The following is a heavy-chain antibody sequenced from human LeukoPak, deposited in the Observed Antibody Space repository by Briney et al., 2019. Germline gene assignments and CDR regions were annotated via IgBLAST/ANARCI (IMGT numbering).Heavy chain of an antibody. V-gene: IGHV4-39*07. CDR3: AREEPNYSNYVNDY. D-gene: IGHD4-11*01. CDR1: GGSISSSSYY. J-gene: IGHJ4*02. CDR2: IYYSGST. Sequence: SETLSLTCTVSGGSISSSSYYWGWIRQPPGKGLEWIGSIYYSGSTYYNSSLKSRVTISVDTSKNQFSLKLSSVTAADTAVYYCAREEPNYSNYVNDYWGQGTLVTVSS.